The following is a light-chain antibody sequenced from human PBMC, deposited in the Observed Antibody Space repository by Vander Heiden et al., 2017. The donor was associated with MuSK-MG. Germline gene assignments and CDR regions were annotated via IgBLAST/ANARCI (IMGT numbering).Light chain of an antibody. CDR3: QQHKNWPPIT. CDR1: QSVDTY. J-gene: IGKJ5*01. V-gene: IGKV3-15*01. CDR2: RAS. Sequence: IVMPQSPATLSVSPGARATISCRASQSVDTYLAWYQQKPGQAPSLLIYRASTRATGIPARFSGSGYGTEFTLTISSRQSEDFAVYYCQQHKNWPPITFGQGTPMEIK.